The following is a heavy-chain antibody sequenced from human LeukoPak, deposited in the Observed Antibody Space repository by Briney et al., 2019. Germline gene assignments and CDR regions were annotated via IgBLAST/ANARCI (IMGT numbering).Heavy chain of an antibody. J-gene: IGHJ5*02. Sequence: GGSLRLSCAASGFTVSSNYMSWVRQAPGKGLEWVSVIYSGSSTYYADSVKGRFTISRDNSKNTLYFQMNSLRVEDTAVYYYARDQYGINRFDPWGQGTLVTVSS. CDR2: IYSGSST. D-gene: IGHD4-17*01. V-gene: IGHV3-53*01. CDR1: GFTVSSNY. CDR3: ARDQYGINRFDP.